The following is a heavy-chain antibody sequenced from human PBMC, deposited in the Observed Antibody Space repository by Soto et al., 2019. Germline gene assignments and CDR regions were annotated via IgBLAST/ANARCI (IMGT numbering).Heavy chain of an antibody. J-gene: IGHJ4*02. V-gene: IGHV3-74*01. CDR1: GFTFSSYW. CDR3: ARGVQLQSFDS. Sequence: GGSLRLSCAASGFTFSSYWMHWVRQAPGKGLVWVSRINNDGSRTSYADSVKGRFTISRDNAKNTLYLQMNSLSAEDTAVYFCARGVQLQSFDSWGQGTLVTVSS. CDR2: INNDGSRT. D-gene: IGHD5-18*01.